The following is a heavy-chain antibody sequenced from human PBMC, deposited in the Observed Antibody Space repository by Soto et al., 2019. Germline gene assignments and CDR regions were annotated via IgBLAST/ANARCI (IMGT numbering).Heavy chain of an antibody. CDR1: GGSISSYY. V-gene: IGHV4-59*01. Sequence: QVQLQESGPGLVKPSETLSLTCTVSGGSISSYYWSWIRQPPGKGLGGIGYIYYSGSTNYKSSLKSRVTISVDTSKNQFSLKLSSVTAADTAVYYCARNNGRENYYDSSGYWYYFDYWGQGTLVTVSS. CDR2: IYYSGST. CDR3: ARNNGRENYYDSSGYWYYFDY. D-gene: IGHD3-22*01. J-gene: IGHJ4*02.